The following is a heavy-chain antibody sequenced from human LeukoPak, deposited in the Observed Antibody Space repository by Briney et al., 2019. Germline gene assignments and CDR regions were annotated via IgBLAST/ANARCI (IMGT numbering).Heavy chain of an antibody. V-gene: IGHV4-38-2*02. Sequence: SETLSLTCTVSGYSTSNGYYWGWIRQPPGKGLEWIGSIYHSVSTYYNPSLKSRVTISVDTSKNQFSLKLSSVTAADTAVYYCARGEYSSSAFAPWGQGTLVTVSS. CDR3: ARGEYSSSAFAP. J-gene: IGHJ5*02. D-gene: IGHD6-6*01. CDR1: GYSTSNGYY. CDR2: IYHSVST.